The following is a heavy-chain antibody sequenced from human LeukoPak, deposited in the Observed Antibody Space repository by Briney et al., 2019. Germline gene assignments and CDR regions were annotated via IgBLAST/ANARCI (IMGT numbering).Heavy chain of an antibody. CDR3: AREGSYGGSDY. CDR2: IYYSGST. CDR1: GGSISSGDYY. D-gene: IGHD4-23*01. J-gene: IGHJ4*02. V-gene: IGHV4-30-4*01. Sequence: SETLSLTCTVSGGSISSGDYYWSWIRQPPGKGLEWIGYIYYSGSTYYNPSLKSRVAISVDTSKNQFSLKLSSVTAADTAVYYCAREGSYGGSDYWGQGTLVTVSS.